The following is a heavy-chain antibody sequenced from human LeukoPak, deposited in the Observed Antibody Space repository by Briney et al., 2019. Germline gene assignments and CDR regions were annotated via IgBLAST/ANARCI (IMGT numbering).Heavy chain of an antibody. Sequence: KPSETLSLTCAVSDYLIGSGFYWGWIRQPPGKGLEWIGSFYHTGATYYSPSLEGRVTISLFASRNEFSLTLTSVTAAGTAVYYCAGPVNAYGDNDNPFHVWGQGTLVTVSS. CDR1: DYLIGSGFY. V-gene: IGHV4-38-2*01. J-gene: IGHJ4*02. CDR3: AGPVNAYGDNDNPFHV. D-gene: IGHD4-17*01. CDR2: FYHTGAT.